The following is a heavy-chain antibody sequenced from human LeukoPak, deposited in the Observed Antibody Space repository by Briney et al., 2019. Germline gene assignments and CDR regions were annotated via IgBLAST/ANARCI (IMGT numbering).Heavy chain of an antibody. D-gene: IGHD4-11*01. V-gene: IGHV4-34*01. CDR3: ARARGAVTIDY. CDR2: INHSGTT. CDR1: GGSFSGHY. J-gene: IGHJ4*02. Sequence: SETLSLTCAVYGGSFSGHYWSWIRQPPGKGLEWIGEINHSGTTNYNPSLKSRVTISVDTSKNQFSLKLSSVTAADTAVYYCARARGAVTIDYWGQGTRVTVSS.